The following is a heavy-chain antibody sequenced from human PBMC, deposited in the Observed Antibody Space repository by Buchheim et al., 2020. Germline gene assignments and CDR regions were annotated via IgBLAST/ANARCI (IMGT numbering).Heavy chain of an antibody. Sequence: QVQLQQWGAGLLKPSETLSLTCAVYGGSFSGYYWSWIRQPPGKGLEWIGEINHSGSTNYNPSLKSRVTISVDTSKNQFSLQLSSVTAADTAVYYCARVRKYCSSTSCYVYYGMDVWGQGTT. J-gene: IGHJ6*02. D-gene: IGHD2-2*01. CDR3: ARVRKYCSSTSCYVYYGMDV. CDR1: GGSFSGYY. CDR2: INHSGST. V-gene: IGHV4-34*01.